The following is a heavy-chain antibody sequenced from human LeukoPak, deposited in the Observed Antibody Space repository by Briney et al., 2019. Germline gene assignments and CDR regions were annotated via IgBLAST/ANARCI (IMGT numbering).Heavy chain of an antibody. CDR2: IYYSGST. D-gene: IGHD3-22*01. CDR1: GGSISSSSYY. CDR3: AREGLMDDSSGYPFDH. V-gene: IGHV4-39*07. Sequence: SETLSLTCTVSGGSISSSSYYWGWIRQPPGKGLEWIGSIYYSGSTYYNPSLKSRVTISVDTSKNQFSLKLSSVTAADTAVYYCAREGLMDDSSGYPFDHWGQGSLVTVSS. J-gene: IGHJ4*02.